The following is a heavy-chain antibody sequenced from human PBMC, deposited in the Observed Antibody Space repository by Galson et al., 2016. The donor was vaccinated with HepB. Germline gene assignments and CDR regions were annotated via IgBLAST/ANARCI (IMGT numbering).Heavy chain of an antibody. CDR2: GYGGGGGP. D-gene: IGHD6-13*01. J-gene: IGHJ4*02. CDR1: AFTFSSYA. Sequence: SLRLSCAASAFTFSSYAMTWVRQAPGKGLEWVSAGYGGGGGPHYADSVKGRFTMSRDISRNTLYLQMNSLRAEDTAVYYCARCERYGSGWYGKNDYWGQGTLVTVSP. V-gene: IGHV3-23*01. CDR3: ARCERYGSGWYGKNDY.